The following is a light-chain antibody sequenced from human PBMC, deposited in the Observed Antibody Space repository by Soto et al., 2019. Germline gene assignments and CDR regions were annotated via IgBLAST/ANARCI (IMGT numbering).Light chain of an antibody. CDR1: SSNIGNNY. CDR3: GTWDSSLSFYV. CDR2: EIN. J-gene: IGLJ1*01. Sequence: QSVLTQPPSVSAAPGQKVTISCSGSSSNIGNNYVSWYQQLPGTAPKLLIYEINKRPSGIPDRFSGSKSGTSATLGITGLQTGDEADYYCGTWDSSLSFYVFGTGTKVTVL. V-gene: IGLV1-51*02.